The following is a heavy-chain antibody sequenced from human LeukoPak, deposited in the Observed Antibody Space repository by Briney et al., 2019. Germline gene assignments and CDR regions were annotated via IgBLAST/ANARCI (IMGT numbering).Heavy chain of an antibody. CDR2: IDNSGST. CDR1: GGSIRSYY. CDR3: ARNGGGYSFDS. D-gene: IGHD1-26*01. Sequence: PSETLSLTCTVSGGSIRSYYWSWIRQPPGKGLEWIGYIDNSGSTTCNPSLKRRVLISVDTFKNQFSLKLSSVIAADTAVYYCARNGGGYSFDSWGQGTLVTVSS. V-gene: IGHV4-59*08. J-gene: IGHJ4*02.